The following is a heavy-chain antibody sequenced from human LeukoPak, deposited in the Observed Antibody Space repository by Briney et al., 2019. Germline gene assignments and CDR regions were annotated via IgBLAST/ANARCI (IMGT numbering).Heavy chain of an antibody. Sequence: GGSLRLSCAAYGFTFSSYWMSWLRQAPGKGLEWVANIKQDGSEKYYVDSVKGRFTISRDNAKNSLYLQMKSLRAEDSAVYYCAREGGVWQWLAYVDYWGQGALVTVSS. CDR3: AREGGVWQWLAYVDY. D-gene: IGHD6-19*01. CDR2: IKQDGSEK. J-gene: IGHJ4*02. CDR1: GFTFSSYW. V-gene: IGHV3-7*01.